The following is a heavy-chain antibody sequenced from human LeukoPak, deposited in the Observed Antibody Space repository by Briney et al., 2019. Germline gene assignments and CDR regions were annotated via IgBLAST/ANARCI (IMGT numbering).Heavy chain of an antibody. D-gene: IGHD6-6*01. CDR3: AKGSAVGRPYYFDS. CDR1: GFTVSSSY. V-gene: IGHV3-23*01. J-gene: IGHJ4*02. CDR2: IGGDGGST. Sequence: PGGSLRLSCAASGFTVSSSYMSWVRQAPGKGLEWVSAIGGDGGSTYSADSVKGRFTISRDDSKNTLYLQMNSLTAEDTAVYYCAKGSAVGRPYYFDSWGQGTLVTVSS.